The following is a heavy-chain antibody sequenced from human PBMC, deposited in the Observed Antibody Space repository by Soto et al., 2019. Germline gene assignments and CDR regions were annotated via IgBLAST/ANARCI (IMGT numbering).Heavy chain of an antibody. J-gene: IGHJ4*02. V-gene: IGHV4-30-4*01. CDR3: ASSSLTVVNGFTGTNSFYFNS. Sequence: LSLTCTVSGDSFSSGDYFWSWIRQPPGKGLEWIGNFYNTGNTYYNPSLKSRLTMSVDTSNKQFSLQLISVTAADTAVYYCASSSLTVVNGFTGTNSFYFNSGGQGTLVPVSS. CDR1: GDSFSSGDYF. D-gene: IGHD4-17*01. CDR2: FYNTGNT.